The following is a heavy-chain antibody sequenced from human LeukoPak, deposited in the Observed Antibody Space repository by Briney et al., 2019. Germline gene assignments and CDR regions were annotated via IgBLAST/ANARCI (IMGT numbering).Heavy chain of an antibody. CDR2: INHSGNT. CDR1: GGSFSGYY. CDR3: ARWVPGRDGYRRGFDY. J-gene: IGHJ4*02. D-gene: IGHD5-24*01. V-gene: IGHV4-34*01. Sequence: KPSENLSLTCAVYGGSFSGYYWSWIRQPPGKGLEWIGEINHSGNTNYNPSLKSRVTISVDTSKNQFSLKLSSVTAADTAVYYCARWVPGRDGYRRGFDYWGQGTLVTVSS.